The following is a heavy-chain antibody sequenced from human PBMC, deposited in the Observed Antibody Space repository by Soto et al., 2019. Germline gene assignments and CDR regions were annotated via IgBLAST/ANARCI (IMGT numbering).Heavy chain of an antibody. CDR1: GGTFSSYT. V-gene: IGHV1-69*02. CDR2: IIPILGIA. Sequence: GASVKVSCKSSGGTFSSYTISWVRQAPGQGLEWMRRIIPILGIANYAQKFQGRVTITADKSTSTAYMELSSLRSEDTAVYYCARGGRVVVPAEDAFDIWGQGTMVTVSS. D-gene: IGHD2-2*01. J-gene: IGHJ3*02. CDR3: ARGGRVVVPAEDAFDI.